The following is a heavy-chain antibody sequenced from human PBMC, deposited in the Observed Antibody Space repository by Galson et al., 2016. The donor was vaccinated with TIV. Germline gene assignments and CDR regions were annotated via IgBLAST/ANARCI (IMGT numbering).Heavy chain of an antibody. Sequence: SLRLSCAASGFTFDDYGMSWVRQAPGKGLEWVSALSGGATNTYYSDSVKGRFTISRDNSQNKVFLEMDSLRVDDTAVYYCAKDRGYFEGFDHWGPGTLVTVSS. D-gene: IGHD6-25*01. J-gene: IGHJ4*02. CDR2: LSGGATNT. V-gene: IGHV3-23*01. CDR1: GFTFDDYG. CDR3: AKDRGYFEGFDH.